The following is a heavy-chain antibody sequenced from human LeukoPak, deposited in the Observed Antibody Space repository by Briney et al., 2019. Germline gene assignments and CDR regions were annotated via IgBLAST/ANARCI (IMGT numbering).Heavy chain of an antibody. CDR2: IYYSGGT. Sequence: PSETLSLTCTVSDGSISNSSFYWGWIRQPPGKGLEWIGNIYYSGGTYYNPSLKSRVTISVDTSKNQFSLKLSSVTAADTAVYYCARDGRSAEPFDYWGQGTLVTVSS. J-gene: IGHJ4*02. CDR3: ARDGRSAEPFDY. D-gene: IGHD6-13*01. V-gene: IGHV4-39*07. CDR1: DGSISNSSFY.